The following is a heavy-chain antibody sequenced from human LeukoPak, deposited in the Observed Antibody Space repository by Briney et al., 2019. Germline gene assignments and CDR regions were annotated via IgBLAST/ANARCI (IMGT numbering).Heavy chain of an antibody. Sequence: PSATLSLTCTVSGGSISSYYWSWIRQPPGKGLEWIGYIYYSGSTNYNPSLKSRVTISVDTSKNQFSLKLSSVTAADTAVYYCARDLSPIDDFWSGYRDRGFDPWGQGTLVTVSS. CDR3: ARDLSPIDDFWSGYRDRGFDP. CDR1: GGSISSYY. D-gene: IGHD3-3*01. CDR2: IYYSGST. V-gene: IGHV4-59*01. J-gene: IGHJ5*02.